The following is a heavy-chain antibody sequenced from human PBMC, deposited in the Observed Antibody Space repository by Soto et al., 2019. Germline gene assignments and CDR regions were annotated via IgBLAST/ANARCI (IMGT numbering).Heavy chain of an antibody. CDR3: ARGDGTGLHSSGWSPRS. J-gene: IGHJ5*02. CDR1: GFTFSDST. CDR2: IPSGTTYF. V-gene: IGHV3-21*01. D-gene: IGHD6-13*01. Sequence: EVQLVESGGGLVKPGGSLTLSCAASGFTFSDSTMNWVRQAPGERLEWVSSIPSGTTYFYYADSVKGRFTISRDNAKHSLYLQMNSLRVEDTAVYYCARGDGTGLHSSGWSPRSWGQGTLVTVSS.